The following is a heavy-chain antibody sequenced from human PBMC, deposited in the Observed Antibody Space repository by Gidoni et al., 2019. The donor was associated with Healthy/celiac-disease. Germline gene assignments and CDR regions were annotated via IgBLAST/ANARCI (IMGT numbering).Heavy chain of an antibody. CDR1: GYTFTSYG. CDR2: ISAYNGNT. J-gene: IGHJ3*02. Sequence: QVQLVQSGAEVKKPGASVKVSCKASGYTFTSYGISWVRQAPGHGLEWMGWISAYNGNTNYAQKLQGRVTMTTDTSTSTAYMELRSLRSDDTAVYYCARDIVVVPAASDAFDIWGQGTMVTVSS. CDR3: ARDIVVVPAASDAFDI. D-gene: IGHD2-2*01. V-gene: IGHV1-18*01.